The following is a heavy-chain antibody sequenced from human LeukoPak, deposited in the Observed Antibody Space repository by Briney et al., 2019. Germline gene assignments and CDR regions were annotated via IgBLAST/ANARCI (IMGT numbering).Heavy chain of an antibody. Sequence: KPGGALRLSCVASGFTFSTYAMTWVRQAPGKGLEWVAVIWSDGRDYYYADSVKGRLTLSRDNSKNTLYLEINSLRADDTAMYYCARVGHHESRGQYYEADNWGQGTLVTVSS. V-gene: IGHV3-33*08. J-gene: IGHJ4*02. CDR1: GFTFSTYA. D-gene: IGHD3-22*01. CDR2: IWSDGRDY. CDR3: ARVGHHESRGQYYEADN.